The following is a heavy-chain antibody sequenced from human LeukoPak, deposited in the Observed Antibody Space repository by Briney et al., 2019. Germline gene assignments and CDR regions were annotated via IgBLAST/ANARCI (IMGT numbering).Heavy chain of an antibody. CDR2: INPSSGGT. D-gene: IGHD3-10*01. CDR1: GYTFTVYY. CDR3: ARGGMVRGVNWFDP. J-gene: IGHJ5*02. Sequence: GASVKVSCKASGYTFTVYYMHWVRQPPGQGLEWMGWINPSSGGTNYAQKFQGRVTMTRDTSISTAYMELSRLRSDGTAVYYCARGGMVRGVNWFDPWGQGTLVTVSS. V-gene: IGHV1-2*02.